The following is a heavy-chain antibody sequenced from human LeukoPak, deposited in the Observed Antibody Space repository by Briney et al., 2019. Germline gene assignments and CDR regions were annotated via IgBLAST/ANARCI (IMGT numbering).Heavy chain of an antibody. D-gene: IGHD3-10*01. Sequence: ASVKVSCKASGYTFTSYAMHWVRQAPGQRLEWMGWINAGNGNTKYSQKLQGRVTMTTDTSTSTAYMELRSLRSDDTAVYYCARGGIGSYGSGSYYTNWGQGTLVTVSS. J-gene: IGHJ4*02. CDR2: INAGNGNT. V-gene: IGHV1-3*01. CDR1: GYTFTSYA. CDR3: ARGGIGSYGSGSYYTN.